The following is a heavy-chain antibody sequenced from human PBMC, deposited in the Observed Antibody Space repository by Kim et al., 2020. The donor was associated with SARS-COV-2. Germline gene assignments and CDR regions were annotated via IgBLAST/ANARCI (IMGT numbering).Heavy chain of an antibody. D-gene: IGHD2-2*01. Sequence: GGSLRLSCAASGFTVSSNYMSWVRQAPGKGLEWVSVIYSGGSTYYADSVKGRFTISRDNSKNTLYLQMNSLRAEDTAVYYCARDAPTPAPFDYWGQGTLVTVSS. CDR1: GFTVSSNY. V-gene: IGHV3-66*01. J-gene: IGHJ4*02. CDR3: ARDAPTPAPFDY. CDR2: IYSGGST.